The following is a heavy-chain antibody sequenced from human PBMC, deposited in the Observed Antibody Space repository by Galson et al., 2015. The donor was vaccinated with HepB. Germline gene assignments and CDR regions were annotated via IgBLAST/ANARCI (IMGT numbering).Heavy chain of an antibody. D-gene: IGHD2-2*01. CDR2: ISYDGSNK. Sequence: SLRLSCAASGFTFSSYAMHWVRQAPGKGLEWVAVISYDGSNKYYADSVKGRFTISRDNSKNTLYLQMNSLRAEDTAVYYCARDLLGYCSSTSCYGGAYFDYWGQGTLVTVSS. CDR1: GFTFSSYA. V-gene: IGHV3-30-3*01. CDR3: ARDLLGYCSSTSCYGGAYFDY. J-gene: IGHJ4*02.